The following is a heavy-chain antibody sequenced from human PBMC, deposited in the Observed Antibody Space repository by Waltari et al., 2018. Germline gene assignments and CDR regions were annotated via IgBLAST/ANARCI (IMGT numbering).Heavy chain of an antibody. CDR2: FDPEDGET. D-gene: IGHD3-22*01. V-gene: IGHV1-24*01. J-gene: IGHJ3*02. CDR3: ATRFSMIPSDAFDI. Sequence: QVQLVQSGAEVKKPGSSVKVSGKGSGYTLTELSMHWVRRAPGQGLEWMGGFDPEDGETIYAQKFQGRVTMTEDTSTDTAYMELSSLRSEDTAVYYCATRFSMIPSDAFDIWGQGTMVTVSS. CDR1: GYTLTELS.